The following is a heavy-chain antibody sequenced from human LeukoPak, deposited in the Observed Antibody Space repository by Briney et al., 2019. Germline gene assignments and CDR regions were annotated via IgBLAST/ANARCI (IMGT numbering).Heavy chain of an antibody. CDR1: GFTFSRYG. Sequence: GRSLRLSCAASGFTFSRYGMHWVRQAPGKGLERVEVIWNDGTNKYYADSVKGRFTLSRDNSKNTPYLQMNGRRAEDTALYYGARAGPAYRHNWFDLWGGGTLVTVSS. J-gene: IGHJ5*02. D-gene: IGHD1-26*01. CDR2: IWNDGTNK. V-gene: IGHV3-33*01. CDR3: ARAGPAYRHNWFDL.